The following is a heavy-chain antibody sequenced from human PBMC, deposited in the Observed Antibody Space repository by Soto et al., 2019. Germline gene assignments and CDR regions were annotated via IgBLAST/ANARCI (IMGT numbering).Heavy chain of an antibody. CDR2: ISSSSSTI. CDR1: GFTFSSYS. J-gene: IGHJ5*02. D-gene: IGHD3-16*02. CDR3: ARDGTRYDYIWGSYRQNWFDP. V-gene: IGHV3-48*01. Sequence: EVQLVESGGGLVQPGGSLRLSCAASGFTFSSYSMNWVRQAPGKGREWVSYISSSSSTIYYADSVKGRFTISRDNAKNSLYLQMNSLRAEDTAVYYCARDGTRYDYIWGSYRQNWFDPWGQGTLVTVSS.